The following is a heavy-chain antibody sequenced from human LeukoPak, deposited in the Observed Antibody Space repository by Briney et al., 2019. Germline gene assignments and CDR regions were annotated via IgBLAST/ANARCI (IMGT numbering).Heavy chain of an antibody. CDR1: GFTFSTKS. V-gene: IGHV3-48*02. CDR2: ITADSGTT. CDR3: ASRDYFDY. Sequence: SLRLSCAVSGFTFSTKSMNWIRQAPGKGLDWVSYITADSGTTYYEDPVKGRLTITTVNAKNSLYLQMNSLRDEDMAVYYCASRDYFDYWGQETRVTVSS. J-gene: IGHJ4*02.